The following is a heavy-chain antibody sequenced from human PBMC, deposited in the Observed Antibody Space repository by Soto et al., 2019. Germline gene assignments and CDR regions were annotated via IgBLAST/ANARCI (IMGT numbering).Heavy chain of an antibody. Sequence: QVQLVQSGGGVKRPGASLRVSCKASGYSFNTYGIGWVRQDPGQGLEWMGWISTYNGHTDYAQKFQGRVTMTTDTSTNTVSMELRSLTSDDTAVYYCARGRTWGARDFDYWGQGALVNVSS. V-gene: IGHV1-18*01. CDR1: GYSFNTYG. CDR3: ARGRTWGARDFDY. D-gene: IGHD3-16*01. J-gene: IGHJ4*02. CDR2: ISTYNGHT.